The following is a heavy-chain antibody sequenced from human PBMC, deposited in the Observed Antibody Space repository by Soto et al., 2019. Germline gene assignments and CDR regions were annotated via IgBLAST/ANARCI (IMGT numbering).Heavy chain of an antibody. Sequence: VLLLESGGGFVQPGGSVRLSCAAPQFTFGGLGLSWVRQSPGRGLEWVATISRDEDNTHYADSVNGRFTISKDRSNNTLHLHMASLRAGDTAMYYCVSWMSAHFDYWGRGTLVTVSS. CDR1: QFTFGGLG. D-gene: IGHD2-2*03. CDR3: VSWMSAHFDY. V-gene: IGHV3-23*01. CDR2: ISRDEDNT. J-gene: IGHJ4*02.